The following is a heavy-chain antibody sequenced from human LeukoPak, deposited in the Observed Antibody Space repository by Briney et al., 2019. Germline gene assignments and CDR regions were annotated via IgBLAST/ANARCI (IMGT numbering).Heavy chain of an antibody. Sequence: PGGSLRLSCAASGFTFSSYEMNWVRQAPGNGLEWVSYISSSGSTIYYADSVKGRFTISRDNAKNSLYLQMNSLRAEDTAVYYCARFVYYDSSGYNRYYFDYWGQGTLVTVSS. V-gene: IGHV3-48*03. CDR3: ARFVYYDSSGYNRYYFDY. D-gene: IGHD3-22*01. J-gene: IGHJ4*02. CDR2: ISSSGSTI. CDR1: GFTFSSYE.